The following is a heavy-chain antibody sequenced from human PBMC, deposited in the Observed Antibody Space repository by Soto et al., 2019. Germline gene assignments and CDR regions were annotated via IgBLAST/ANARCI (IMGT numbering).Heavy chain of an antibody. J-gene: IGHJ4*02. V-gene: IGHV1-18*01. Sequence: QVHLVQSGAEVKKPGASVKVSCKGSGYDFTTYGITWVRQAPGQGLEWMAWISAHNGNRDYAQKLQGRVTVTRDTSTSPAYMELRSLRSDDTAVYYFARGRYGDYWGQGAMVTVSS. D-gene: IGHD1-1*01. CDR1: GYDFTTYG. CDR2: ISAHNGNR. CDR3: ARGRYGDY.